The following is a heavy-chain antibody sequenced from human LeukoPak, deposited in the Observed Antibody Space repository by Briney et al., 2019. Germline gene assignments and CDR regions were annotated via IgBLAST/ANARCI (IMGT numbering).Heavy chain of an antibody. CDR2: IYHSGST. CDR1: GGSISSSNW. Sequence: SGTLSLTCAVSGGSISSSNWWCWVRPPPGKGLEWIGEIYHSGSTNYNPSLKSRVTISVDKSKNQLSLKLSSVTAADTAVYYCARNSGSYYQIYFDYWGQGTLVTVSS. CDR3: ARNSGSYYQIYFDY. D-gene: IGHD1-26*01. V-gene: IGHV4-4*02. J-gene: IGHJ4*02.